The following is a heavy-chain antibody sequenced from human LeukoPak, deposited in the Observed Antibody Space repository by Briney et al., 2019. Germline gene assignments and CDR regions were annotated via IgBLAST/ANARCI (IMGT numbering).Heavy chain of an antibody. Sequence: SETLSLTCTVSGGSISSGGYYWGWIRQHPGKGLEWIGYIYYSGSTYYNPSLKSRVTISVDTSKNQFSLKLSSVTAADTAVYYCARVPTDYYDSSGYYFDYWGQGTLVTVSS. CDR2: IYYSGST. CDR1: GGSISSGGYY. D-gene: IGHD3-22*01. CDR3: ARVPTDYYDSSGYYFDY. J-gene: IGHJ4*02. V-gene: IGHV4-31*03.